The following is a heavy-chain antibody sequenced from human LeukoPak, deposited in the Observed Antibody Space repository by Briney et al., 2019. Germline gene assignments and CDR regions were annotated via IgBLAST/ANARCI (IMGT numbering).Heavy chain of an antibody. CDR2: IWYDGSNK. Sequence: GGSLRLSCAASGFTFSSYGMHWVRQAPGKGLEWVAVIWYDGSNKYYADSVKGRFTISRDNSKNTLYLQMNSLRAEDTAVYYCAKGGRDGDHEVYWGQGTLVTVSS. CDR3: AKGGRDGDHEVY. D-gene: IGHD4-17*01. V-gene: IGHV3-33*06. CDR1: GFTFSSYG. J-gene: IGHJ4*02.